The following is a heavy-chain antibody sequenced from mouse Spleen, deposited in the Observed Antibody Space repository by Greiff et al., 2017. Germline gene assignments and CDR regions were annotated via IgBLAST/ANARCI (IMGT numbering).Heavy chain of an antibody. V-gene: IGHV1-20*01. CDR1: GYSFTGYF. CDR3: AREDYDGWYFDV. Sequence: EVKLMESGPELVKPGDSVKISCKASGYSFTGYFMNWVMQSHGKSLEWIGRINPYNGDTFYNQKFKGKATLTVDKSSSTAHMELRSLTSEDSAVYYCAREDYDGWYFDVWGAGTTVTVSS. CDR2: INPYNGDT. J-gene: IGHJ1*01. D-gene: IGHD2-4*01.